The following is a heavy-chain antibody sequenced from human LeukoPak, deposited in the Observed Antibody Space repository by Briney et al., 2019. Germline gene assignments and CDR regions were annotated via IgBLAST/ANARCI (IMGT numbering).Heavy chain of an antibody. Sequence: GGSLRLSCAASGFTFSTYSMNWVRQAPGKGLEWVSSISRTGSHIFYADSVKGRFTISRDNAGNSLYLQMDSLRAEDTAVYFWARDLDSVLFGYFDYWGQGTLVTVSS. CDR3: ARDLDSVLFGYFDY. D-gene: IGHD2-15*01. CDR1: GFTFSTYS. J-gene: IGHJ4*02. V-gene: IGHV3-21*01. CDR2: ISRTGSHI.